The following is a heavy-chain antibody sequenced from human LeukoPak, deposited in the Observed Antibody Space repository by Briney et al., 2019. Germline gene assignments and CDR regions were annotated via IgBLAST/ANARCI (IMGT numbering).Heavy chain of an antibody. V-gene: IGHV4-39*07. J-gene: IGHJ5*02. CDR3: ARDSSPTIEGVRFLEWLFRFDP. CDR1: GGSISNNNYY. Sequence: SETLSLTCTVSGGSISNNNYYWGWIRQPPGKGLEWIGSIYYSGSTYYNPSLKSRVTISVDTSKNQFSLKLSSVTAADTAVYYCARDSSPTIEGVRFLEWLFRFDPWGQGTLVTVSS. CDR2: IYYSGST. D-gene: IGHD3-3*01.